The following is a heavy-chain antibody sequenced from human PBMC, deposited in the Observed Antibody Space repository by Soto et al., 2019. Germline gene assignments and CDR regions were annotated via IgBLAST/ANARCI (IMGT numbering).Heavy chain of an antibody. D-gene: IGHD2-2*01. CDR2: ISGSGGST. J-gene: IGHJ4*02. V-gene: IGHV3-23*01. CDR3: AKDTRRYCSSTSCQVGLLVD. Sequence: GGSLRLSCAASGFTFSSYAMSWVRQAPGKGLEWVSAISGSGGSTYYADSVKGRFTISRDNSKNTLYLQMNSLRAEDTAVYYCAKDTRRYCSSTSCQVGLLVDWGQGTLVTVSS. CDR1: GFTFSSYA.